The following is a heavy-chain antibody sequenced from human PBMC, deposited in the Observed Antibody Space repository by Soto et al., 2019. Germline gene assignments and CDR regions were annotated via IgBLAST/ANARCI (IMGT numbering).Heavy chain of an antibody. J-gene: IGHJ3*02. D-gene: IGHD3-22*01. Sequence: PSETLSLTCTVSGGSVSSRGYSWSWIRQPPGKGLEWIGYIYDSGGTNYNPSLKSRVTISVDTSKNQFSLTLSSVTAADTAVYYCARGKGDYYDSSGYHDEGAFDIWGQGTMVTVSS. CDR2: IYDSGGT. CDR3: ARGKGDYYDSSGYHDEGAFDI. V-gene: IGHV4-61*08. CDR1: GGSVSSRGYS.